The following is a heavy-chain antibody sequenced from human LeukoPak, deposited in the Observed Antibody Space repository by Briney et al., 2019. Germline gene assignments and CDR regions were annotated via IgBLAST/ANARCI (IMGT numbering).Heavy chain of an antibody. CDR2: ISYDGSNK. J-gene: IGHJ4*02. V-gene: IGHV3-30*03. CDR1: GFTFSSYG. CDR3: ARRTSTSESHSFDY. Sequence: GGSLRLSCAASGFTFSSYGMHWVRQAPGKGLEWVAVISYDGSNKYYADSVKGRFTISRDNSKNTLYLQMNSLRAEDTAVYYCARRTSTSESHSFDYWGQGTLVTVSS. D-gene: IGHD3-10*01.